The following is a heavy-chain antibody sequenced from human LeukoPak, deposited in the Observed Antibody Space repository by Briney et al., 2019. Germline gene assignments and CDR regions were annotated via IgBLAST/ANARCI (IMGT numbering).Heavy chain of an antibody. V-gene: IGHV4-34*01. D-gene: IGHD3-22*01. CDR2: INHSGST. Sequence: SETLSLTCAVYGGSFSGYYWSWIRQPPGKGLEWIGEINHSGSTNYNPSLKSRVTISVDTSKNQFSLKLSSVTAADTAVYYCAREDGDSSGYYDYWGQGTLVTVSS. CDR3: AREDGDSSGYYDY. J-gene: IGHJ4*02. CDR1: GGSFSGYY.